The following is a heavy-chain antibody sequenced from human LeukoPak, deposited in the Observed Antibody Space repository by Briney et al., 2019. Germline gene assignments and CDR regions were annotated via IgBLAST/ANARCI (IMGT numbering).Heavy chain of an antibody. J-gene: IGHJ4*02. CDR3: ARVSGTHYPVDY. CDR2: IRQDGGDS. CDR1: GFSFSNHW. D-gene: IGHD1-26*01. Sequence: GGSLRLSCAASGFSFSNHWMAWVRQTPGKGLEWVANIRQDGGDSYYVDSVRGRFTISRDNAKSSVFLQMNSLRAEDTAVYCCARVSGTHYPVDYWGQGTLDTVSS. V-gene: IGHV3-7*01.